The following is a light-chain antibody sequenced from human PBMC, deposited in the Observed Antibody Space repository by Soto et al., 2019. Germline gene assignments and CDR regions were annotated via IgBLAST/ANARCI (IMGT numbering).Light chain of an antibody. CDR1: SSDVGGYDY. Sequence: QSALTQPRSVSGSPGQSVTISCTGNSSDVGGYDYVSWYQQHPGKVPKLIIYDVTARPSGVPDRFSGSKSGNKASLTISGLQAEDEADYYCCSYAGSYTLMFGGGTKLTVL. CDR3: CSYAGSYTLM. CDR2: DVT. V-gene: IGLV2-11*01. J-gene: IGLJ3*02.